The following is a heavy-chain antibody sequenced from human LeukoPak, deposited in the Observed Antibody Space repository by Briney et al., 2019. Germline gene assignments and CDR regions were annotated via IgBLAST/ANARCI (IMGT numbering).Heavy chain of an antibody. Sequence: SETLSLTCTVSGGSITNYYWSWIRQPPGKGLEWIGYIYYSGSTKYNPSLKSRVTISIDTSKKQFSLKLSSVTAADTAVYYCARHQTKDGYNDYYYYGMDVWGQGTTVTVSS. V-gene: IGHV4-59*08. CDR2: IYYSGST. CDR3: ARHQTKDGYNDYYYYGMDV. CDR1: GGSITNYY. D-gene: IGHD5-24*01. J-gene: IGHJ6*02.